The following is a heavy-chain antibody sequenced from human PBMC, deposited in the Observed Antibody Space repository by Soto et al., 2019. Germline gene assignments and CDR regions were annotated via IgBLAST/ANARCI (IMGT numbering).Heavy chain of an antibody. J-gene: IGHJ4*02. CDR1: GFAFNDSA. V-gene: IGHV3-73*01. Sequence: DVQVVQSGGGLVQPGGSLKLSCAASGFAFNDSAMHWVRQASGKGLEWGARVRSKTNNYATAYTVSVRGRFTVSRDDSMGTTYLQMKSLKTEDTAMYYCTNNFVWGQGVLVTVSS. CDR2: VRSKTNNYAT. D-gene: IGHD2-15*01. CDR3: TNNFV.